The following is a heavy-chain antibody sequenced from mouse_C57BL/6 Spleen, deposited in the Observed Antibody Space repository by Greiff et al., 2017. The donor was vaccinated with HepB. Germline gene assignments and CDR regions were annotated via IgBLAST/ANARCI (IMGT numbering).Heavy chain of an antibody. CDR1: GYTFTSYW. J-gene: IGHJ2*01. CDR3: ERWIYGKGDYLDY. D-gene: IGHD1-1*01. Sequence: VQLQQPGAELVKPGASVKLSCKASGYTFTSYWMHWVKQRPGRGLEWIGRIDPNSGGTKYNEKFKSKATLTVDKPSSTANMQLSSLTAEDSAVYYCERWIYGKGDYLDYWGQGTTLTVSS. V-gene: IGHV1-72*01. CDR2: IDPNSGGT.